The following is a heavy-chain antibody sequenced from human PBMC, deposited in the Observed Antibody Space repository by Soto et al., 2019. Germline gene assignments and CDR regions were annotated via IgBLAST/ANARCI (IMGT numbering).Heavy chain of an antibody. D-gene: IGHD3-10*01. CDR3: ARFPMVRGALDY. CDR1: GFTFSDYY. Sequence: QVQLVESGGGVVQPGRSLRLSCAASGFTFSDYYMSWIRQAPGKGLEWVSYISSSSSYTNYADSVKGRFTISRDNAKNSLYLQMNSLRAEDTAVYYCARFPMVRGALDYWGQGTLVTVSS. V-gene: IGHV3-11*06. J-gene: IGHJ4*02. CDR2: ISSSSSYT.